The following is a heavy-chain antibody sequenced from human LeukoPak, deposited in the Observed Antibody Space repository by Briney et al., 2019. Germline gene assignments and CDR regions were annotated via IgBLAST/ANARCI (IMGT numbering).Heavy chain of an antibody. J-gene: IGHJ4*02. CDR1: GDSISSYY. D-gene: IGHD3-22*01. CDR3: ARGPHTGVNYYDSSGYYY. V-gene: IGHV4-59*01. CDR2: IYYSGST. Sequence: SETLSLTCTVSGDSISSYYWSWVRQPPGKGREWIGYIYYSGSTNYNPSLKSRVTIAVDTSKNQFSLKLNSVTAADTAVYYCARGPHTGVNYYDSSGYYYWGQGALVTVSS.